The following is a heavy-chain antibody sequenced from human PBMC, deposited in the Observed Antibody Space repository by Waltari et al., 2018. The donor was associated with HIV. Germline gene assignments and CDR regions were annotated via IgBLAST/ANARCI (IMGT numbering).Heavy chain of an antibody. V-gene: IGHV3-53*01. Sequence: EVLLAESGGGLIQPGGSLGLSCTASNFSISGKHVTWIRQAPGGSLEWVAVIYPDDTTHYADSVSGRFTISRAKSRTKVFLLMNSLVVDDTATYFCATGVRYYGPWGQGTRVTVSS. CDR2: IYPDDTT. J-gene: IGHJ5*02. CDR1: NFSISGKH. D-gene: IGHD3-22*01. CDR3: ATGVRYYGP.